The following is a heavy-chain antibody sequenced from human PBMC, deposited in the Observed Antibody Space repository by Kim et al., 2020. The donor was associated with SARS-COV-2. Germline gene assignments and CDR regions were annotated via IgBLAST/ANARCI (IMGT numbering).Heavy chain of an antibody. CDR2: IYYSGST. V-gene: IGHV4-39*01. CDR1: GGSISSSSYY. CDR3: ARRTIVVVPAAMRDDYYYYGMDV. J-gene: IGHJ6*02. D-gene: IGHD2-2*01. Sequence: SETLSLTCTVSGGSISSSSYYWGWIRQPPGKGLEWIGSIYYSGSTYYNPSLKSRVTISVDTSKNQFSLKLSSVTAADTAVYYCARRTIVVVPAAMRDDYYYYGMDVWGQGTTVTVSS.